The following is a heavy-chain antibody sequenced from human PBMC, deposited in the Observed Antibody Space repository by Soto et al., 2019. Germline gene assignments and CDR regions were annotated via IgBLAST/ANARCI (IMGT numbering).Heavy chain of an antibody. CDR1: GFTFSSYG. J-gene: IGHJ4*02. Sequence: GGSLRLSCAASGFTFSSYGMHWVRQAPGKGLEWVAVIWYDGSNKYYADSVKGRLTISRDNSKNTLYLQMNSLRAEDTAVYYCARARHPSIIVGAISNYWGQGTLVTVSS. V-gene: IGHV3-33*01. CDR2: IWYDGSNK. D-gene: IGHD1-26*01. CDR3: ARARHPSIIVGAISNY.